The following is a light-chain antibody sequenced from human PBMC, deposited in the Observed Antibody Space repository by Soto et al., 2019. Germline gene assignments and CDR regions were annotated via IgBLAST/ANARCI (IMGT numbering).Light chain of an antibody. V-gene: IGLV2-14*01. Sequence: QSVLTQPASVSGSPGQSITISCTGTSSDVGGYNYVSWYQQHPGKAPKLMIYEVSNRPSGASNRFSGSKSGNTASLTISGLQAEDEADYYRSSYTSSSSLYVFGTGTKVTVL. CDR3: SSYTSSSSLYV. J-gene: IGLJ1*01. CDR1: SSDVGGYNY. CDR2: EVS.